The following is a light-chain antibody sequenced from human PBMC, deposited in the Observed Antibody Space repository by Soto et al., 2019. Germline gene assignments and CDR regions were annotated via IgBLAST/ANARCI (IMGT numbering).Light chain of an antibody. J-gene: IGKJ4*01. V-gene: IGKV3-11*01. CDR3: QQRNRWPPVT. CDR2: DAF. Sequence: ESLLTQSPATLSLPPGERATLSCRASPSVSNSLAWYQHKPGQAPRLLIYDAFNRATGVPTRFSGSGSGTDFTLTISSLEPEDFAVYYCQQRNRWPPVTFGGGTKVDIK. CDR1: PSVSNS.